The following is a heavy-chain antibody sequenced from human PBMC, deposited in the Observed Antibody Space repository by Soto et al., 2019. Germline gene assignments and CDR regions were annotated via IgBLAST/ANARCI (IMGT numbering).Heavy chain of an antibody. Sequence: QVQLQESGPGLVKPSETLSLTCTVSGGSVSSGNYFWSWIRQPPGKGLEWIGYIHSSGSTNYNPSLTSRVTISVDTSRNQFSLRLTSVTAADTAVYFCAILTKPTAVTTAFRGGYGLDVWGQGTTVTVSS. D-gene: IGHD4-17*01. CDR3: AILTKPTAVTTAFRGGYGLDV. J-gene: IGHJ6*02. CDR2: IHSSGST. V-gene: IGHV4-61*01. CDR1: GGSVSSGNYF.